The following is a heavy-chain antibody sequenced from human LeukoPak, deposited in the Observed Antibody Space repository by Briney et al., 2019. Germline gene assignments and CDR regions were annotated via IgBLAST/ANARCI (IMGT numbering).Heavy chain of an antibody. J-gene: IGHJ4*02. Sequence: SETLSLTCTVSGGSISSYYWSWIRQPAGKGLEWIGRIYTSGSTNYNPSLKSRATMSVDTSKNQFSLKLSSVTAADTAVYYCASGSIAARLYYWGQGTLVTVSS. V-gene: IGHV4-4*07. CDR3: ASGSIAARLYY. D-gene: IGHD6-6*01. CDR1: GGSISSYY. CDR2: IYTSGST.